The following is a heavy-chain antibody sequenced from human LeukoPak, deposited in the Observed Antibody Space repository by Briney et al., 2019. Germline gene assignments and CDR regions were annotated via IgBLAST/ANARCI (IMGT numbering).Heavy chain of an antibody. J-gene: IGHJ5*02. CDR1: GVTLSPYG. D-gene: IGHD3-10*01. V-gene: IGHV3-30*18. Sequence: PGMSLRLSCAASGVTLSPYGMHWVRQAPGKGLEWVAVISYEGGTQHYADSVKGRYIISRDNPRNTLYLQMNNLRTEDTTVYYCAKEGTPQVSTWYDLWGQGTQVIVSS. CDR2: ISYEGGTQ. CDR3: AKEGTPQVSTWYDL.